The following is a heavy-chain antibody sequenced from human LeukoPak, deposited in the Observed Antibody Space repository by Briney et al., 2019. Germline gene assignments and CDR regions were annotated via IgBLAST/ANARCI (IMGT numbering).Heavy chain of an antibody. D-gene: IGHD3-9*01. CDR2: IYYSGST. V-gene: IGHV4-38-2*02. CDR1: GGSIGLYY. J-gene: IGHJ4*02. Sequence: SETLSLTCTVSGGSIGLYYWAWIRQPPGKGLEWIGGIYYSGSTYYNPSLKSRVTISVDTSKNQFSLKLSSVTAADTAVYYCARDWEGFDWLRSYFDYWGQGTLVTVSS. CDR3: ARDWEGFDWLRSYFDY.